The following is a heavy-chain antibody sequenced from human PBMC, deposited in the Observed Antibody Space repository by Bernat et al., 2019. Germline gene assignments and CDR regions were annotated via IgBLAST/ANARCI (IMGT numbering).Heavy chain of an antibody. J-gene: IGHJ3*02. CDR3: ARGGLGHCSSTSCSTRDAFDI. CDR1: GGTFSSYA. Sequence: QVQLMQSGAEVKKPGSSVKVSCKASGGTFSSYAISWVRQAPGQGLEWMGGIIPIFGTANYAQKFQGRVTITADKSTSTAYMELSSLRSEDTAVYYCARGGLGHCSSTSCSTRDAFDIWGQGTMVTVSS. D-gene: IGHD2-2*01. V-gene: IGHV1-69*06. CDR2: IIPIFGTA.